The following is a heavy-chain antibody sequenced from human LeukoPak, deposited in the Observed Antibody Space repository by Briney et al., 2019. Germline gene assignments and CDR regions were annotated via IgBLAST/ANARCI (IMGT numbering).Heavy chain of an antibody. CDR2: MNPNSGNT. D-gene: IGHD1-14*01. Sequence: ASLKVSCKASGYTFTGYHMHWVRQAPGQGLEWMGWMNPNSGNTGYAQKFQGRVTMTRNTSISTAYMELSSLRSEDTAVYYCARAGSNYYYGMDVWGQGTTVTVSS. J-gene: IGHJ6*02. CDR1: GYTFTGYH. V-gene: IGHV1-8*02. CDR3: ARAGSNYYYGMDV.